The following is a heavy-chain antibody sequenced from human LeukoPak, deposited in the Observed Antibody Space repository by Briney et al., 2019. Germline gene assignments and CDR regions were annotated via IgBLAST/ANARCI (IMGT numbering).Heavy chain of an antibody. D-gene: IGHD1-26*01. CDR2: INSDGGTT. CDR1: GFTSSSYW. J-gene: IGHJ4*02. Sequence: PGGSLRLSCAASGFTSSSYWMHWVRQAPGKGLVWVSRINSDGGTTNYADYVKGRFTISRDNAKNTLYLQMNSLRAEDTAVYYCARRSSGSPPYYFDYWGQGTLVTVSS. V-gene: IGHV3-74*01. CDR3: ARRSSGSPPYYFDY.